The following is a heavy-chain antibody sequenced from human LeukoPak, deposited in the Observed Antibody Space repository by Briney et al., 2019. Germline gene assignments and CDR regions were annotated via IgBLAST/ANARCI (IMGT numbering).Heavy chain of an antibody. V-gene: IGHV3-48*01. Sequence: GGSLRLSCAASGFTFSTYSMNWVRQAPGKGLEWVSYISSSSSTIYYADSVKGRFTISRDNSKNTLYLQMNSLRAEDTAVYYCARRYSSGEFDPWGQGTLVTVSS. D-gene: IGHD6-19*01. CDR2: ISSSSSTI. CDR3: ARRYSSGEFDP. J-gene: IGHJ5*02. CDR1: GFTFSTYS.